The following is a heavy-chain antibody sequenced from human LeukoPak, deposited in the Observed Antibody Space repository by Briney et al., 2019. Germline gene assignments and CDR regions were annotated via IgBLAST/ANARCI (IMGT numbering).Heavy chain of an antibody. CDR1: GYTFTGYY. J-gene: IGHJ4*02. CDR3: ARVDDRGHYYDSSGPRKLFDY. CDR2: INPNSGGT. D-gene: IGHD3-22*01. V-gene: IGHV1-2*02. Sequence: ASVKVSCTASGYTFTGYYMHWVRQAPGQGLEWMGWINPNSGGTNYAQKFQGRVTMTRDTSISTAYMELSSLSSDDTAVYYCARVDDRGHYYDSSGPRKLFDYWGQGTLVTVSS.